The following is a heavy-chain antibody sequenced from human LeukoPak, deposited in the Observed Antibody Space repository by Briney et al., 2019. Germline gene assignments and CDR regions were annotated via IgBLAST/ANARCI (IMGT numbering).Heavy chain of an antibody. V-gene: IGHV3-21*01. CDR3: ASRVDTAMAGYYYYYGMDV. J-gene: IGHJ6*02. D-gene: IGHD5-18*01. CDR2: ISSSSSYI. CDR1: GFTFSSYS. Sequence: GGSLRLSCAASGFTFSSYSMNWVRQAPGKGLEWVSSISSSSSYIYYADSVKGRFTISRDNSKNTLYLQMNSLRAEDTAVYYCASRVDTAMAGYYYYYGMDVWGQGTTVTVSS.